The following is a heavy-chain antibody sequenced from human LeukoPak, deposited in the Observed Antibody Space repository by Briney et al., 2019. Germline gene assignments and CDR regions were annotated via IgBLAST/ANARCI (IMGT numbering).Heavy chain of an antibody. V-gene: IGHV1-69*05. CDR2: IIPIFGTA. CDR3: AIAGAAAGSDY. D-gene: IGHD6-13*01. J-gene: IGHJ4*02. CDR1: GYTFTGYY. Sequence: ASVKVSCKASGYTFTGYYMHWVRQAPGQGLEWMGRIIPIFGTANYAQKFQGRVTITTDESTSTAYMELSSLRSEDTAVYYCAIAGAAAGSDYWGQGTLVTVSS.